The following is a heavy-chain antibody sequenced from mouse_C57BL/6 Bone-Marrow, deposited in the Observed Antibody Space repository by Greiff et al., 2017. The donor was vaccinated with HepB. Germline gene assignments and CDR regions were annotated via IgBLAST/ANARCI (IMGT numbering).Heavy chain of an antibody. V-gene: IGHV5-4*01. CDR3: ARDYDAGYYAMDY. CDR1: GFTFSSYA. CDR2: ISDGGSYT. Sequence: DVHLVESGGGLVKPGGSLKLSCAASGFTFSSYAMSWVRQTPEKRLEWVATISDGGSYTYYPDNVKGRFTISRDNAKNNLYLQMSHLKSEDTAMYYCARDYDAGYYAMDYWGQGTSVTVSS. D-gene: IGHD2-12*01. J-gene: IGHJ4*01.